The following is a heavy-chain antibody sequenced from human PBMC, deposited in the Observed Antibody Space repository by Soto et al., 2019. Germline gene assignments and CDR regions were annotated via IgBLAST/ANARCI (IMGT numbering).Heavy chain of an antibody. D-gene: IGHD3-9*01. V-gene: IGHV3-30*18. J-gene: IGHJ6*02. CDR1: GFSFSSYG. Sequence: GGSLRLSCAASGFSFSSYGMHWVRQAPGKGLEWVAVISYDGSNKYYADSVKGRFTISRDNSKNTLYLQMNSLRAEDTAVYYCAKGTITIFWSPAGAGGMDVWGQGTTVTVSS. CDR3: AKGTITIFWSPAGAGGMDV. CDR2: ISYDGSNK.